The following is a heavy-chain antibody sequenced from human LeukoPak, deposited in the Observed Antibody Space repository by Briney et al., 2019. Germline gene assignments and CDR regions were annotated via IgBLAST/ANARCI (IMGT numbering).Heavy chain of an antibody. D-gene: IGHD3-22*01. V-gene: IGHV3-7*01. Sequence: GGSLRLSCAASGFTFSSHWMSWVRQAPGKGLEWVANINKDGSEKYYVDSVKGRFTISRDNAKNSLYLQMNSLRAEDTAVYYCARDRVNDFDLSGYAYWGQGTLVTVSS. CDR3: ARDRVNDFDLSGYAY. J-gene: IGHJ4*02. CDR1: GFTFSSHW. CDR2: INKDGSEK.